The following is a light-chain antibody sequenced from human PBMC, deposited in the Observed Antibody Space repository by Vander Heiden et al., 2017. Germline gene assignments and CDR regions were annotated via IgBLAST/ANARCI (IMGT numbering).Light chain of an antibody. CDR2: SNN. J-gene: IGLJ2*01. V-gene: IGLV1-44*01. CDR3: AAWDDSLNGSVV. CDR1: SSNIGSNT. Sequence: QSVLTQPPSASGTPGQMVTTSCSGSSSNIGSNTVNWYRQLPGTAPKLLIYSNNQRPSGVPDRFSGSKSGTSASLAISGLQSEDEADYYCAAWDDSLNGSVVFGGGTKLTVL.